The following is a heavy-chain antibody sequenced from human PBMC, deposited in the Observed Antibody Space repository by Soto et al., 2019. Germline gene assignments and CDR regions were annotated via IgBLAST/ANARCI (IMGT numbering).Heavy chain of an antibody. CDR3: AREAWEHNF. D-gene: IGHD1-26*01. CDR2: IYHTGTP. J-gene: IGHJ4*01. CDR1: GDSITTDCYS. Sequence: TLSLTCNVSGDSITTDCYSCSFIRQPPVKFLDFIGYIYHTGTPYYNPSLKSRVTLSLDTSKNQFSLSLSSMTAADTAVYYCAREAWEHNF. V-gene: IGHV4-30-2*01.